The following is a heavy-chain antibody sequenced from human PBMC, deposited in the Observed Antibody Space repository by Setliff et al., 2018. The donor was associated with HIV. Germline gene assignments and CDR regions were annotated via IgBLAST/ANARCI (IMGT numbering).Heavy chain of an antibody. CDR1: GYSFDSYW. Sequence: PGESLKISCTASGYSFDSYWIGWVRQVPGKGLEWLGIVYPLDSDTKYSPPLRGPFTISADKSTNTAFLQWSSLRASDSAIYYCARHRVGVTPSPEYYFDFWGQGTQVTVSS. CDR2: VYPLDSDT. J-gene: IGHJ4*02. D-gene: IGHD1-26*01. CDR3: ARHRVGVTPSPEYYFDF. V-gene: IGHV5-51*01.